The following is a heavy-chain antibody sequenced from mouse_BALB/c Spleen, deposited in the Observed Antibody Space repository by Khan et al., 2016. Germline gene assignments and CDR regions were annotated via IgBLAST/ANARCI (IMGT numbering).Heavy chain of an antibody. CDR2: INTETGEP. CDR1: GYTFTDYS. CDR3: ARGGYYSPWFAY. V-gene: IGHV9-2-1*01. D-gene: IGHD2-3*01. Sequence: QIQLVQSGPELKKPGETVKISCKASGYTFTDYSMHWVKQAPGKGLKWMGWINTETGEPTYADDFKGRFAFSLETSASPAYLQINNLKNEDTATYFCARGGYYSPWFAYWGQGTLVTVSA. J-gene: IGHJ3*01.